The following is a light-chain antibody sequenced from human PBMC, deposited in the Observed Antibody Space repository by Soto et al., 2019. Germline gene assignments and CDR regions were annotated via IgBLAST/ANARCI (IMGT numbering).Light chain of an antibody. J-gene: IGKJ1*01. CDR1: QSISSW. Sequence: DIQMTHSPSTLSASVGDRVTITCRASQSISSWLAWYQQKPGKAPKLLIYDASSLESGVPSRFSGSGSGTEFTLTISSLQPYDFATYYCQQYNSYSWTFGQGTKVDXK. CDR2: DAS. CDR3: QQYNSYSWT. V-gene: IGKV1-5*01.